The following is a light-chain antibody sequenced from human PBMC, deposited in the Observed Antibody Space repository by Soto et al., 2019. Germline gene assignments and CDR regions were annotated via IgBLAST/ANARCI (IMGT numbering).Light chain of an antibody. CDR2: EVT. CDR3: SSYAGSNNLI. Sequence: QSVLTQPPSASGSLGQSVTISCTGTSSDIGGYKYVSWYQQHPGKAPKLMIYEVTKRPSGVPDRFSASKSGNTAPLTVSGLQAEDEADYYCSSYAGSNNLIFGTGTKVTVL. V-gene: IGLV2-8*01. J-gene: IGLJ1*01. CDR1: SSDIGGYKY.